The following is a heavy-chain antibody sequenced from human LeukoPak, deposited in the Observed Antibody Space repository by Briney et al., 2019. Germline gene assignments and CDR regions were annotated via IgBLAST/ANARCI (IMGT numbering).Heavy chain of an antibody. CDR3: ARDVGKYSGYDWMSGVY. V-gene: IGHV1-2*02. D-gene: IGHD5-12*01. CDR1: GYTFTGYY. CDR2: INPNSGGT. Sequence: GASVKVSCKASGYTFTGYYIHWVRQAPGQGLEWTGWINPNSGGTNYAQKFQGRVTITRDTSISTAYVELSRLRSDDTAVYYCARDVGKYSGYDWMSGVYWGQGTLVTVSS. J-gene: IGHJ4*02.